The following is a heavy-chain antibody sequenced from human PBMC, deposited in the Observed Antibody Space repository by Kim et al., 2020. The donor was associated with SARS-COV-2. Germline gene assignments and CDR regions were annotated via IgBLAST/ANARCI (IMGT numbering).Heavy chain of an antibody. Sequence: SETLSLTCTVSGGSISSYYWSWIRQPPGKGLEWIGYIYYSGSTNYNPSLKSRVTISVDTSKNQFSLKLSSVTAADTAVYYCARWRGGSYGMDVWGQGTTVTVSS. CDR2: IYYSGST. CDR3: ARWRGGSYGMDV. D-gene: IGHD1-26*01. J-gene: IGHJ6*02. V-gene: IGHV4-59*13. CDR1: GGSISSYY.